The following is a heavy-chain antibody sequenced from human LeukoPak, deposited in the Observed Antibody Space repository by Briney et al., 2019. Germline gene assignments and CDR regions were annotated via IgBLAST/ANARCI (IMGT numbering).Heavy chain of an antibody. CDR2: ISTTGSHT. CDR1: GFTFSDYS. J-gene: IGHJ4*02. CDR3: ARRAPSHDFDS. Sequence: GGSLRLSCVASGFTFSDYSMNWVRQGPGEGPEWVSSISTTGSHTYYAESVKGRFTISRDNAERTLYPEMNSLRAGDTAVYFCARRAPSHDFDSWGQGTLVTVSS. V-gene: IGHV3-21*01.